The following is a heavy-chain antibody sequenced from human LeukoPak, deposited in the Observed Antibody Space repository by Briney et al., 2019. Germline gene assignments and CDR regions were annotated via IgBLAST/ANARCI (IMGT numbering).Heavy chain of an antibody. Sequence: GESLKISCKGSGYSFTNYWIGWVRQMPGKGLEWMGIIYPGDSDTTYSPSFQGQVTISADKSISTAYLQWNSLKASDTAVYYCARRRGQESNDYWGQGTLVTVSS. CDR3: ARRRGQESNDY. CDR2: IYPGDSDT. CDR1: GYSFTNYW. J-gene: IGHJ4*02. D-gene: IGHD3-10*01. V-gene: IGHV5-51*01.